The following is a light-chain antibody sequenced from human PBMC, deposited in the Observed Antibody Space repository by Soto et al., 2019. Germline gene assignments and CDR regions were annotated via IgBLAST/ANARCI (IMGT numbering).Light chain of an antibody. CDR3: CSYAGSRYV. Sequence: QSALTQPASVSGSPGQSITISCTGTTSDVGSYNLVSWYQQHPGKAPKLMIYEVSKRPSGVSNRFSGSKSGNTASLTISGLQAEDEADYYCCSYAGSRYVFGNGTKVTVL. CDR2: EVS. CDR1: TSDVGSYNL. J-gene: IGLJ1*01. V-gene: IGLV2-23*02.